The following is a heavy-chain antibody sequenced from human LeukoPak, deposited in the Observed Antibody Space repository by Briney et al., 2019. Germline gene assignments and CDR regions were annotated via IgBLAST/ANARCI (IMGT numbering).Heavy chain of an antibody. J-gene: IGHJ4*02. D-gene: IGHD3-22*01. Sequence: WASVKVSCKASGYTFTGYYMHWVRQAPGQGLEWMGWINPNSGGTNYAQKFQGRVTMTRDTSISTAYMELSRLRSDDTAVYYCARDRGYYDSSGYYYENYFDYWGQGTLVAVSS. CDR1: GYTFTGYY. V-gene: IGHV1-2*02. CDR2: INPNSGGT. CDR3: ARDRGYYDSSGYYYENYFDY.